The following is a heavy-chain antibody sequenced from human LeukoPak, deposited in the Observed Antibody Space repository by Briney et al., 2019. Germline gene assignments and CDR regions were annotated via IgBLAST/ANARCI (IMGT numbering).Heavy chain of an antibody. CDR1: GFTFSNFG. CDR3: AKQLGLGNNYLDY. V-gene: IGHV3-30*18. Sequence: PGGSLRLSCAASGFTFSNFGVHWVRQAPGKGLEWVAVISFDGSVQYYADAVQGRFTISRDNSKNTLYLQMDSLRTEDTAVYFCAKQLGLGNNYLDYWGQGTLATVSS. CDR2: ISFDGSVQ. J-gene: IGHJ4*02. D-gene: IGHD1-1*01.